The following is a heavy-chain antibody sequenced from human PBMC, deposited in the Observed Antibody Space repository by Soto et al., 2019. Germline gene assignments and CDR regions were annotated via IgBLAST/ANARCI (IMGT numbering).Heavy chain of an antibody. Sequence: QAHLVQSGPEVKKPGASVKVSCKGSGYIFTSYGIACVRQVPGQGLEWLGWISAHNGNTEYEQKFQGRVTVTRDTATSTAYLELRSLRSDDTALYYCARGRYGDYWGQGALVTGSS. CDR2: ISAHNGNT. CDR1: GYIFTSYG. J-gene: IGHJ4*02. CDR3: ARGRYGDY. V-gene: IGHV1-18*01. D-gene: IGHD4-17*01.